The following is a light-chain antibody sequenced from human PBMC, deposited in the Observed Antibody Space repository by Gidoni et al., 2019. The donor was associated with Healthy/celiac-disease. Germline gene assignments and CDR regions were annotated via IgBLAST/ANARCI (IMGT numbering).Light chain of an antibody. CDR2: EVS. J-gene: IGLJ3*02. CDR3: SSDTSSSPWV. V-gene: IGLV2-14*01. CDR1: SSDVGGYNY. Sequence: SAAPGQSITISCTGTSSDVGGYNYVSWYQQHPGKAPKLMIYEVSNRPSGVSNRFSGSKSGNTASLTISGLQAEDEADYYCSSDTSSSPWVFGGGTKLTVL.